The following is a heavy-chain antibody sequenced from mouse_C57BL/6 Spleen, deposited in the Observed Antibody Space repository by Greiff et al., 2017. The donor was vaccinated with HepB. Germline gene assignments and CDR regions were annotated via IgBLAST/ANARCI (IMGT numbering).Heavy chain of an antibody. V-gene: IGHV1-50*01. CDR2: IDPSDSYN. D-gene: IGHD1-1*01. CDR3: ARNYGSSYAMDY. CDR1: GYTFTSYW. J-gene: IGHJ4*01. Sequence: QVQLQQPGAELVKPGASVKLSCKASGYTFTSYWMQWVKQRPGQGLEWIGEIDPSDSYNNYNQKFKGKATLTVDTSSSTAYMQLSSLTSEDSAVYYCARNYGSSYAMDYWGQGTSVTVSS.